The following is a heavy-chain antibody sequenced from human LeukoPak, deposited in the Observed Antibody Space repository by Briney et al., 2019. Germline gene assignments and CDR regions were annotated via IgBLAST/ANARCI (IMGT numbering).Heavy chain of an antibody. J-gene: IGHJ4*02. D-gene: IGHD6-13*01. Sequence: PGGSLRLSCAVSEFIVSINYMTWVRQAPGKGLEWVSLIYSRGDTKYADSVKGRFTISRDNAKNSLYLQMNSLRAEDTAVYYCARQQQLGFDYWGQGTLVTVSS. CDR1: EFIVSINY. CDR3: ARQQQLGFDY. CDR2: IYSRGDT. V-gene: IGHV3-66*04.